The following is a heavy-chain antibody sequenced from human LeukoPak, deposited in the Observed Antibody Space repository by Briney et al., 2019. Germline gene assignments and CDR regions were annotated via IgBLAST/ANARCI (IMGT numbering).Heavy chain of an antibody. D-gene: IGHD2/OR15-2a*01. J-gene: IGHJ5*02. CDR2: IKSDGSST. V-gene: IGHV3-74*03. Sequence: GGSLRLSCAASGFTFSSYWMHWVRQAPGKGLVWVSCIKSDGSSTTYADSVKGRFTISRDNAKNTLHLQMNSLRAEDTAVYYCARIGRGLSRAFDPWGQGTLVTVSS. CDR3: ARIGRGLSRAFDP. CDR1: GFTFSSYW.